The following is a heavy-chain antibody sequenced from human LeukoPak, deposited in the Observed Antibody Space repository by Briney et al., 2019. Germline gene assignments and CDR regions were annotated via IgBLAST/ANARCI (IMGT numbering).Heavy chain of an antibody. CDR2: IRSKAYGGTT. V-gene: IGHV3-49*03. J-gene: IGHJ4*02. D-gene: IGHD2-2*02. Sequence: SLRLSCTASGFPFGDYAMSWFRQAPGKGLEWVGFIRSKAYGGTTEYAASVKGRFTISRDDSKSIAYLQMNSLKTEDTAVYYCSQYCSSTSCYTTGPFDYWGQGTLVTVSS. CDR3: SQYCSSTSCYTTGPFDY. CDR1: GFPFGDYA.